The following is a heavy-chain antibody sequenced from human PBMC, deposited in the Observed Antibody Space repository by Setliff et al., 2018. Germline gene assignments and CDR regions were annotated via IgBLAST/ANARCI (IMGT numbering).Heavy chain of an antibody. CDR2: LYSGGDI. J-gene: IGHJ6*02. D-gene: IGHD3-10*01. Sequence: AGGSLRLSCAASGFIVSSNYMGWVRQAPGKGLEWVSVLYSGGDIYYTDSVKGRFTISRDNSKNTLYLQMNSLRAEDTAVYYCAREATQGFGEFSAFLPYGMDVWGQGTTVTVSS. CDR3: AREATQGFGEFSAFLPYGMDV. V-gene: IGHV3-66*01. CDR1: GFIVSSNY.